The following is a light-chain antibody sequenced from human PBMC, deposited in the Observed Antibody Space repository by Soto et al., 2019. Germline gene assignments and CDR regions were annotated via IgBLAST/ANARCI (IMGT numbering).Light chain of an antibody. CDR2: DVS. J-gene: IGLJ1*01. CDR1: SSDVGGYNY. Sequence: QSALTQPASVSGSPGQSISISCTGTSSDVGGYNYVSWYQQHPGKAPKLMIYDVSNRPSGVSNRISGSKSGNTASLTISGLQAEDEADYYCSSYTSITILYVFGTATKLTVL. CDR3: SSYTSITILYV. V-gene: IGLV2-14*01.